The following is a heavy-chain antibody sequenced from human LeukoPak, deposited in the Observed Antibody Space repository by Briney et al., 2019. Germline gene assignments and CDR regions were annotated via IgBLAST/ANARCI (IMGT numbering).Heavy chain of an antibody. D-gene: IGHD4-23*01. CDR3: AKDRDGGELPDY. V-gene: IGHV3-21*04. CDR2: ISSSSSYI. Sequence: GGSLRLSCAASGFTFSSYSMNWVRRAPGKGLEWVSSISSSSSYIYYADSVKGRFTISRDNAKNSLYLQMNSLRAEDTAVYYCAKDRDGGELPDYWGQGTLVTVSS. J-gene: IGHJ4*02. CDR1: GFTFSSYS.